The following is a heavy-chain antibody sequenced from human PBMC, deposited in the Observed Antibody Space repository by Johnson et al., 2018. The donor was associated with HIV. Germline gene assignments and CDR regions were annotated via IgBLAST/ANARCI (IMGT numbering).Heavy chain of an antibody. J-gene: IGHJ3*02. CDR1: GFTFSNAW. CDR3: ARDWFMVQGADAFDI. V-gene: IGHV3-15*05. Sequence: VQLVESGGGLVKTGESLRLSCAASGFTFSNAWMSWVRQGPGKGLEWVGHIKSKTDGGTTDYAASVKGRFTISRDNAKNSLYLQMNSLRAEDTALYYCARDWFMVQGADAFDIWGQGTMVTVSS. D-gene: IGHD3-10*01. CDR2: IKSKTDGGTT.